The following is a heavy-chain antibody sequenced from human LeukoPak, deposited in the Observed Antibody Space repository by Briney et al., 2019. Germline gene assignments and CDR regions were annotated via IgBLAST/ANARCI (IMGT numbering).Heavy chain of an antibody. CDR3: ARDLQYYYGSGSYFDWFDP. V-gene: IGHV1-2*02. CDR1: GYTFTGYY. J-gene: IGHJ5*02. Sequence: ASVKVSCKASGYTFTGYYMHWVRQAPGQGLEWMGWINPNSGGTNYAQKFQGRVTMTGDTSISTAYMELSRLRSDDTAVYYCARDLQYYYGSGSYFDWFDPWGQGTLVTVSS. D-gene: IGHD3-10*01. CDR2: INPNSGGT.